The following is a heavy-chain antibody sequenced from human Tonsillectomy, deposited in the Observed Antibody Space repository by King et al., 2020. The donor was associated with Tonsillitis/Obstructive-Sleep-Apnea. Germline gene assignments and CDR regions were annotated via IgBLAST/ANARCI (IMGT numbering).Heavy chain of an antibody. Sequence: VQLVESGGGLVQPGGSLRLSCAASGFTFSSHWMHWVRQAPGKGLLWVSRINSDGSSTTYADSVKGRFTISRDNAKNTLYLQMNSLRVEDTAVYYCAKGEEYCSGGSCYPSYYYCGMDVWGQGTTVTVSS. V-gene: IGHV3-74*01. D-gene: IGHD2-15*01. CDR1: GFTFSSHW. CDR3: AKGEEYCSGGSCYPSYYYCGMDV. CDR2: INSDGSST. J-gene: IGHJ6*02.